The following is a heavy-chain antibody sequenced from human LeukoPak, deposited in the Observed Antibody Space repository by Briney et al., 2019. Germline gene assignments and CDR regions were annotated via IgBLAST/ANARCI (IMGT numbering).Heavy chain of an antibody. CDR3: AREVRIRWDYYGMDV. D-gene: IGHD4-23*01. V-gene: IGHV1-18*01. Sequence: GASVKVSCKASGYTFTSYGISWVRQAPGQGLEWIGWISAYNGNTNYAQKLQGRVTMTTDTSTSTAYMELRSLRSDDTAVYYCAREVRIRWDYYGMDVWGQGTTVTVSS. CDR2: ISAYNGNT. CDR1: GYTFTSYG. J-gene: IGHJ6*02.